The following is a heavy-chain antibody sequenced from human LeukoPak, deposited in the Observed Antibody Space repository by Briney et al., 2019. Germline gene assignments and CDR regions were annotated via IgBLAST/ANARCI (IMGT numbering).Heavy chain of an antibody. D-gene: IGHD3-22*01. CDR1: GFTFSDYG. CDR2: MRYDGSNK. Sequence: GGSLRLSCAASGFTFSDYGMHWVRQAPGKGLEWVAFMRYDGSNKYYADSVKGRFPISRDNSKNTMYLQMNSLRAEDTAVYYCAKDHYYYDSGYFDYWGQGTLVSVSS. J-gene: IGHJ4*02. CDR3: AKDHYYYDSGYFDY. V-gene: IGHV3-30*02.